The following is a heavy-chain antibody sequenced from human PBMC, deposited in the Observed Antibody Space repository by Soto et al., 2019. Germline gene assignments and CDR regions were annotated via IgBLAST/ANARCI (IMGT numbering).Heavy chain of an antibody. CDR2: IRRGGSTI. Sequence: EVQLVESGGGLVQPGGSLRLSCAASGFTFSSYEMNWVSQAPGKGLEWAPYIRRGGSTIYYADSVKGRYTISRDNAKDSQYQKMNRLRGDDKAVYYCARERDDFWSGSYGPADAFDIWGQGTMVTVS. CDR3: ARERDDFWSGSYGPADAFDI. D-gene: IGHD3-3*01. CDR1: GFTFSSYE. V-gene: IGHV3-48*03. J-gene: IGHJ3*02.